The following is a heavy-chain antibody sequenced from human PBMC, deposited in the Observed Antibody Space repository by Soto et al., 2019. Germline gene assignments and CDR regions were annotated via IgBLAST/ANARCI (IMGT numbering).Heavy chain of an antibody. CDR3: ASGGGGGCSGGSCYDVSSQPDAFDI. V-gene: IGHV3-48*01. D-gene: IGHD2-15*01. Sequence: GGSLRLSCAASGFTFSSYSMNWVRQAPGKGLEWVSYISSSSSTIYYADSVKGRFTISRDNAKNSLYLQMNSLRAEDTAVYYCASGGGGGCSGGSCYDVSSQPDAFDIWGQGTMVTVSS. CDR2: ISSSSSTI. J-gene: IGHJ3*02. CDR1: GFTFSSYS.